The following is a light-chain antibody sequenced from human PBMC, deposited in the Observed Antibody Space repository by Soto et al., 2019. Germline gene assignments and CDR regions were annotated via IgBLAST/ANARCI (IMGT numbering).Light chain of an antibody. Sequence: EIVMTQSPATLSVSPGERATLSCRASQSVSGNLAGYQQKPGQAPRLLIYGASTRATGIPARFSGSGSGTEFTLSIRGLQSEDFAVYYCQQYNNWPPAFGQGTKVEIQ. CDR3: QQYNNWPPA. J-gene: IGKJ1*01. V-gene: IGKV3-15*01. CDR2: GAS. CDR1: QSVSGN.